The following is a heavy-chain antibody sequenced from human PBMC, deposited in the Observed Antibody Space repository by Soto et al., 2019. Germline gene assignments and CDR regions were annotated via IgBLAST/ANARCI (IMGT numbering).Heavy chain of an antibody. J-gene: IGHJ6*02. CDR2: ISGYNGDT. Sequence: ASVKVSCKASGYTFASYGISWVRQAPGQGLEWMGWISGYNGDTKYAQKFRGRVTMTVDTSTTTAYMELRSLTSGDRAVYYCAKNGQPPYYYYGMDVWGQGTTVTVSS. CDR3: AKNGQPPYYYYGMDV. V-gene: IGHV1-18*01. CDR1: GYTFASYG. D-gene: IGHD2-8*01.